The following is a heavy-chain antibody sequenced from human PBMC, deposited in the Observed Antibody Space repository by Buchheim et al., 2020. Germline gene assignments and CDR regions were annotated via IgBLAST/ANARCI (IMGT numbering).Heavy chain of an antibody. CDR2: IIPILGIA. J-gene: IGHJ4*02. Sequence: QVQLVQSGAEVKKPGSSVKVSCKASGGTFSSYTISWVRQAPGQGLEWMGRIIPILGIANYAQKFQGRVTITADKSTSTAYRERSSRRDEDTAVYYCAGGPGGSGSYYPFFDYWGQGTL. CDR3: AGGPGGSGSYYPFFDY. CDR1: GGTFSSYT. D-gene: IGHD3-10*01. V-gene: IGHV1-69*02.